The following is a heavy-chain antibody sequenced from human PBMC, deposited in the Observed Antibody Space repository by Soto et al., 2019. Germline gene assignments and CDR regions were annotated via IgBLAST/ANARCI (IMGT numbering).Heavy chain of an antibody. V-gene: IGHV4-59*01. CDR3: ARVRDGYMADIDY. Sequence: KPSETLSLTCTVSGGSISSYYWSWIRQPPGKGLEWIGYIYYSGSTNYNPSLKSRVTISVDTSKNQFSLKLSSVTAADTAVYYCARVRDGYMADIDYWGQGTLVTVSS. J-gene: IGHJ4*02. D-gene: IGHD5-12*01. CDR1: GGSISSYY. CDR2: IYYSGST.